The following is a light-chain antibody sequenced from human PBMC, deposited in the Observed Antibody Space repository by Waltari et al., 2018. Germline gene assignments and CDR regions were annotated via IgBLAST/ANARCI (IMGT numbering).Light chain of an antibody. V-gene: IGKV4-1*01. J-gene: IGKJ2*01. CDR3: HQDHSGHT. Sequence: DIVMTQSPDSLAVSLGERAPINCKSIQSVLYSSNNKNFLAWSQQKPGQPPKLLIYWASTREAGVPVRVSGSGSGKDVALNISSLQADDVAVYYCHQDHSGHTFGQGTKLEI. CDR1: QSVLYSSNNKNF. CDR2: WAS.